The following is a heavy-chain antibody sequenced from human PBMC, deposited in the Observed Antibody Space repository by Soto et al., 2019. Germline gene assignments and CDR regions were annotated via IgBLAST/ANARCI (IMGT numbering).Heavy chain of an antibody. J-gene: IGHJ5*02. CDR2: ISHDGINN. D-gene: IGHD3-3*01. CDR1: GFMFSSYG. CDR3: AKLVGGVKAIGAPGNWFDP. Sequence: QVQLVESGGGVVQPGGSLRLSCAASGFMFSSYGMHWIRQAPGKGLEWVAVISHDGINNYYGDSVKGRCTVSRDNSNNTMFLQIASLRPEDTAVYYCAKLVGGVKAIGAPGNWFDPWGQGTLVTVSS. V-gene: IGHV3-30*18.